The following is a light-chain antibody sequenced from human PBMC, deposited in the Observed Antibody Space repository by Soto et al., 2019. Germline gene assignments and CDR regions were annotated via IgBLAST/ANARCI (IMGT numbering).Light chain of an antibody. CDR1: QSVSSSY. Sequence: ELVFAQSPGTLSLSPGERPPLLSSPSQSVSSSYLAWYQQKPGQAPRLLIYGASSRATGIPDRFSGSGSGTDFTLTISRLEPEDFAVYYCQQYGSSSLTFGQGTKVDIK. CDR2: GAS. CDR3: QQYGSSSLT. J-gene: IGKJ1*01. V-gene: IGKV3-20*01.